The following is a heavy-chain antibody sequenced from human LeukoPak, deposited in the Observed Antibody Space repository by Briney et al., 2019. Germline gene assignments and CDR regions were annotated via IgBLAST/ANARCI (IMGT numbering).Heavy chain of an antibody. D-gene: IGHD2-15*01. CDR3: ARDIVSGYFDL. CDR1: GYTFTSYY. J-gene: IGHJ2*01. CDR2: INPSGGST. V-gene: IGHV1-46*01. Sequence: GASVKVSCKASGYTFTSYYMHWVRQAPGQGLEWMGIINPSGGSTSCAQKFQGRVTMTRDTSTSTVYMELSSLRSEDTAVYYCARDIVSGYFDLWGRGTLVTVSS.